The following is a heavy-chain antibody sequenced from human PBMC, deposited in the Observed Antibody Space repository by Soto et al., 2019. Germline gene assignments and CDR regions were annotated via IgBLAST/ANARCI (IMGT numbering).Heavy chain of an antibody. CDR2: IYYSGST. J-gene: IGHJ6*02. CDR3: ARVSVTMVRGPRGMDV. V-gene: IGHV4-31*03. CDR1: GGSISSGGYY. D-gene: IGHD3-10*01. Sequence: PSETLSLTCTVSGGSISSGGYYWSWIRQHPGKGLEWIGYIYYSGSTYYNPSLKSRVTISVDTSKNQFSLKLSSVTAADTAVYYCARVSVTMVRGPRGMDVWGQGTTVTVSS.